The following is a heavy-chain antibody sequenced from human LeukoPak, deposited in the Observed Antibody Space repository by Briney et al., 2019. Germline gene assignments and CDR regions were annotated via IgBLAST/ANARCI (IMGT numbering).Heavy chain of an antibody. V-gene: IGHV1-69*04. J-gene: IGHJ4*02. CDR3: AFTLQRDFDWLLPPDY. CDR1: GGTFSSYA. CDR2: IIPILGIA. Sequence: SVKVSCKASGGTFSSYAISWVRQTPGQGIEWMGRIIPILGIANYAQKFQGRVTITADKSTSTAYMELSSLRSEDTAVYYCAFTLQRDFDWLLPPDYWGQGSLVTVSS. D-gene: IGHD3-9*01.